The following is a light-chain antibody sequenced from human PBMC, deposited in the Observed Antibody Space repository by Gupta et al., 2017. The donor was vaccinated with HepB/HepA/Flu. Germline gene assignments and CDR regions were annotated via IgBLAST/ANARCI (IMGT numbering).Light chain of an antibody. CDR1: SSNIGNKF. J-gene: IGLJ3*02. V-gene: IGLV1-51*01. CDR3: AAWDTSLGAWV. Sequence: QSVLTQPPSVSAAPGQRVTVSCSGRSSNIGNKFVSWYQQVPGTAPKLLIYDNTERPSGIPDRFSASKSGTSATLAITGLQTGDEALYYCAAWDTSLGAWVFGGGTMLTVL. CDR2: DNT.